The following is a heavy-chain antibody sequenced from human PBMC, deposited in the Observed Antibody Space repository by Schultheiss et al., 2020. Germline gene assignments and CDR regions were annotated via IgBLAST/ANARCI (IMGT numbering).Heavy chain of an antibody. J-gene: IGHJ6*02. CDR1: GFTFSGSA. Sequence: GGSLRLSCAASGFTFSGSAMHWVRQAPGKGLEWVAVIWYDGSNKYYVDSVKGRFTISRDNAKNSLYLQMNSLRAEDTAVYYCARVSGMDVWGQGTTVTVSS. V-gene: IGHV3-33*08. CDR3: ARVSGMDV. CDR2: IWYDGSNK.